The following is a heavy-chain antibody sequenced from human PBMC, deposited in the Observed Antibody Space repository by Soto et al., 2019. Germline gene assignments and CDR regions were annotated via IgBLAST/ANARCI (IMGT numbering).Heavy chain of an antibody. CDR2: IIPIFGTA. D-gene: IGHD1-26*01. J-gene: IGHJ4*02. V-gene: IGHV1-69*13. CDR1: GGTFSSYA. Sequence: GASVKVSCKASGGTFSSYAISWVRQAPGQGLEWMGGIIPIFGTANYAQKFQGRVTITADESTSTAYVELSSLRSEDTAVYYCAREGSNRYFDYWGQGTLVTVSS. CDR3: AREGSNRYFDY.